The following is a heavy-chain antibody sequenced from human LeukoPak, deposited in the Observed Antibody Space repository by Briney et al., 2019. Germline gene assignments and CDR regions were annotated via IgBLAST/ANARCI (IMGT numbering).Heavy chain of an antibody. Sequence: GGSLRLSCAASEFTFTTCGMHWGRQAPGKGLEWVAFIYYDGSNIYYADYVKGRFTISRDISKTTLYLQMDSLRAEDTAIYYCARDWKTNSFDYWGQGTLVTVSS. CDR3: ARDWKTNSFDY. CDR2: IYYDGSNI. J-gene: IGHJ4*02. V-gene: IGHV3-33*01. CDR1: EFTFTTCG. D-gene: IGHD1-1*01.